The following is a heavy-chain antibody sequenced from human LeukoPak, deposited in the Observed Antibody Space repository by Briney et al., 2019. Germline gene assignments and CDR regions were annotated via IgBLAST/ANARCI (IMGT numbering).Heavy chain of an antibody. CDR2: IYSGGST. V-gene: IGHV3-53*01. CDR1: GFTLSSNY. CDR3: SGGSEGMDV. Sequence: GGSLRLSCAVSGFTLSSNYMSWVRQAPGKGLEWVSVIYSGGSTYYTDSVRGRFTISRDNSKNTLYLQMNSLRAEDTAVYYCSGGSEGMDVRGKGTTGTVSA. J-gene: IGHJ6*04. D-gene: IGHD3-16*01.